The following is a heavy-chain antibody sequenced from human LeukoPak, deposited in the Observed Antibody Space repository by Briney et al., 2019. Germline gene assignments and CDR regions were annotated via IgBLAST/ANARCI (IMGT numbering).Heavy chain of an antibody. CDR2: ISSSSAI. D-gene: IGHD2-21*02. J-gene: IGHJ3*02. V-gene: IGHV3-48*02. CDR1: GFTFSNYN. CDR3: ARDRYCGGDCSDAFDI. Sequence: GGSLRLSCAASGFTFSNYNMNWVRQVPGKGLEWVSYISSSSAIYYTHSVRGRFTISRDNAKASLYLQMNSLRDEDTAVYYCARDRYCGGDCSDAFDIWGRGTTVTVSS.